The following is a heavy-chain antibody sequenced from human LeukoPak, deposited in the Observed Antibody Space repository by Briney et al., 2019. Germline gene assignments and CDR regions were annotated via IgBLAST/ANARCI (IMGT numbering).Heavy chain of an antibody. Sequence: GRSLRLSCAASGFTFDDYAMHWVRQAPGKGLEWVSGISWNSGSIGYADSVKGRFTISRDNAKNSLYLQMNSLRAEDTALYYRAKGRSSTSCLDYWGQGTLVTVSS. CDR1: GFTFDDYA. V-gene: IGHV3-9*01. CDR2: ISWNSGSI. CDR3: AKGRSSTSCLDY. D-gene: IGHD2-2*01. J-gene: IGHJ4*02.